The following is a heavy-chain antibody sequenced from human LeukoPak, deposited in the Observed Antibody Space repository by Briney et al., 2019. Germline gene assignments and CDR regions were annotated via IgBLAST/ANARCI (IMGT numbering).Heavy chain of an antibody. CDR1: GGSFSGYY. J-gene: IGHJ4*02. CDR3: AAQYSGYVRLDY. CDR2: ISHSGST. D-gene: IGHD5-12*01. Sequence: SETLSLTCAVYGGSFSGYYWSWIRQPPGKGLEWIGEISHSGSTNYNPSLKSRVTISVDTSKNQFSLMLSSVTAADTAVYYCAAQYSGYVRLDYWGQGTLVTVSS. V-gene: IGHV4-34*01.